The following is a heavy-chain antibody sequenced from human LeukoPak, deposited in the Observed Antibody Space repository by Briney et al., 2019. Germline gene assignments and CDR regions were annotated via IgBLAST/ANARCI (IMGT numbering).Heavy chain of an antibody. CDR3: AKGPRASGWTYFDY. CDR2: ISGSGGST. CDR1: GFTFSGYA. D-gene: IGHD6-19*01. J-gene: IGHJ4*02. Sequence: PGGSLRLSCAASGFTFSGYAMSWVRQAPGKGLEWISVISGSGGSTYSAESVKGRFTISRDNSKNTLYLRMNSLRVEDTAVYYCAKGPRASGWTYFDYWGQGTLVTVSS. V-gene: IGHV3-23*01.